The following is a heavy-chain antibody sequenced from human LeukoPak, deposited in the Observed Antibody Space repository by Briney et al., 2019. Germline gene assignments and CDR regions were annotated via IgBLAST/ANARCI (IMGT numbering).Heavy chain of an antibody. CDR1: GDSVSSNSAA. Sequence: SQTLSLTCAISGDSVSSNSAAWNWIRQSPSRGLEWLGRTYYRSKWYNDYAVSVKSRITINPDTSKNQFSLSLSSVTAADTAVYFCARLMRGPWRIDSWGQGTLVTVSS. CDR3: ARLMRGPWRIDS. J-gene: IGHJ5*01. CDR2: TYYRSKWYN. V-gene: IGHV6-1*01. D-gene: IGHD3-16*01.